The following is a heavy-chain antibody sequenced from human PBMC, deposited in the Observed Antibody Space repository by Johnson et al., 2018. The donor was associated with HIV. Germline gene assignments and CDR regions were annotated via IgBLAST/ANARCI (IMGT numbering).Heavy chain of an antibody. CDR1: GFNVSSNY. CDR3: AIPSPYYYDSSAFDI. Sequence: VQLVESGGGLIQPGGSLRLSCAASGFNVSSNYMNWVRQAPGKGLEWVSVIYSGGSTYYADSVKGRFSISRDKSKNTLYLQMNSLRAEDTAVYYCAIPSPYYYDSSAFDIWGQGTMVTVSS. J-gene: IGHJ3*02. CDR2: IYSGGST. D-gene: IGHD3-22*01. V-gene: IGHV3-53*01.